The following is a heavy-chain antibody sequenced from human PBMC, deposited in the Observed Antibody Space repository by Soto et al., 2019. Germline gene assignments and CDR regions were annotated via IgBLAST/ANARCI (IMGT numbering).Heavy chain of an antibody. CDR2: LTGGGDTT. CDR1: GFTFSIYA. D-gene: IGHD5-12*01. J-gene: IGHJ4*01. V-gene: IGHV3-23*01. CDR3: SKNSPAAGYTGYARFDF. Sequence: PGGSLRLSCAASGFTFSIYAMTWVRQAPGKGLEWVSALTGGGDTTYYSDSVKGQFTISRDNSKNTLYLQMNSLRAEDTAVYYCSKNSPAAGYTGYARFDFWGQGTLVTVSS.